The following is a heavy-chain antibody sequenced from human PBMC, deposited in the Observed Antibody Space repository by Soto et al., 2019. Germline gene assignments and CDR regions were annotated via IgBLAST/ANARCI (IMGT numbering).Heavy chain of an antibody. CDR3: ASPPIVDTSGP. J-gene: IGHJ5*02. CDR1: GFTFSSYG. D-gene: IGHD5-18*01. Sequence: PGGSLRLSCAASGFTFSSYGMHWVRQAPGKGLEWVAVISYDGSNKYYADSVKGRFTISRDNSKNTLYLQMNSLRAEDTAVYYCASPPIVDTSGPWGQGTLVTVSS. V-gene: IGHV3-30*03. CDR2: ISYDGSNK.